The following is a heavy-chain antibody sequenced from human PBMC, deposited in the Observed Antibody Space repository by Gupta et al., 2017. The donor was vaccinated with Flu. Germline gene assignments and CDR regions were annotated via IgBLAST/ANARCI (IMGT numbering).Heavy chain of an antibody. Sequence: EVQLVESGGGLVKPGGSLRLSCAASGFTFSSYSMNWVRQAPGKGLERVSSISSSSSYIYYADSVKGRFTISRDNAKNSLYLQMNSLRAEDTAVYYCARGRDIVVVPAAIPYFDYWGQGTLVTVSS. J-gene: IGHJ4*02. CDR2: ISSSSSYI. CDR1: GFTFSSYS. V-gene: IGHV3-21*01. D-gene: IGHD2-2*02. CDR3: ARGRDIVVVPAAIPYFDY.